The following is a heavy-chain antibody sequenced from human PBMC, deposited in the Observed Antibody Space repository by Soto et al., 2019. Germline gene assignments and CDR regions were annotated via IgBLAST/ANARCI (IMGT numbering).Heavy chain of an antibody. CDR2: ISYDGSNK. CDR1: GFTFSSYG. D-gene: IGHD6-13*01. V-gene: IGHV3-30*18. Sequence: GGSLRLSCAASGFTFSSYGMHWVRQAPGKGLEWVAVISYDGSNKYYADSVKGRFTISRDNSKNTLYLQMNSLRAEDTAVYYCAKDLEGIAAAGTPGAYFDYWGQGTLVTVSS. J-gene: IGHJ4*02. CDR3: AKDLEGIAAAGTPGAYFDY.